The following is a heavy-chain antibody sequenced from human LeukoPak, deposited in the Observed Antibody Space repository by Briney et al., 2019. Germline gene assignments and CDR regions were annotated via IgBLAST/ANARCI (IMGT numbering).Heavy chain of an antibody. CDR1: GFTFSSYW. Sequence: PGGSLRLSCAVSGFTFSSYWMSWVRQAPGKGLGWVANIKQDGSEKYYVDSVKGRFTIYRDNAKNSMYLQMNGLRARDTAVYYCARLGGYGSYYFDYWGQGTLVTVSS. CDR3: ARLGGYGSYYFDY. D-gene: IGHD5-12*01. J-gene: IGHJ4*02. V-gene: IGHV3-7*01. CDR2: IKQDGSEK.